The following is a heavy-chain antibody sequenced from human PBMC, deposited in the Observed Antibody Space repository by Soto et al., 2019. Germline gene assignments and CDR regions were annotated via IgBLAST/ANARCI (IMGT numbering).Heavy chain of an antibody. CDR2: IYYSGST. V-gene: IGHV4-39*01. Sequence: SETLSLTCTVSGGSISSSSYYWGWIRQPPGKGLEWIGSIYYSGSTYYNPSLKSRVTISVDTSKNQFSLKLSSVTAADTAVYYCARRYGAYDAFDIWGQGTMVTVSS. D-gene: IGHD4-17*01. CDR3: ARRYGAYDAFDI. CDR1: GGSISSSSYY. J-gene: IGHJ3*02.